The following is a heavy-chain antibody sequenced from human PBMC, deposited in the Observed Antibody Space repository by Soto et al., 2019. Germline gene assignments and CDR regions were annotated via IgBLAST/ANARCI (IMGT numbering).Heavy chain of an antibody. CDR3: ARDLSSGYLASYYYGMDV. J-gene: IGHJ6*02. V-gene: IGHV1-2*04. D-gene: IGHD3-22*01. Sequence: ASMKVSCKASGYTFTGYYMHWVRQAPGQGLEWMGWINPNSGGTNYAQKFQGWVTMTRDTSISTAYMELSRLRSDDTAAYYCARDLSSGYLASYYYGMDVWGQGTTVTVS. CDR2: INPNSGGT. CDR1: GYTFTGYY.